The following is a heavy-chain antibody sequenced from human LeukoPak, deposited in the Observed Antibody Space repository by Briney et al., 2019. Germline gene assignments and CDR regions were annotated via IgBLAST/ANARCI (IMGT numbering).Heavy chain of an antibody. CDR2: IIPIFGTA. D-gene: IGHD6-25*01. J-gene: IGHJ4*02. Sequence: SVKVSCKASGGTFSSYAISWVRQAPGQGLEWMGVIIPIFGTANYAQKFQGRVTITTDESTSTAYMELSSLRSEDTAVYYCATIPAESIHFDYWGQGTLVTVSS. CDR3: ATIPAESIHFDY. V-gene: IGHV1-69*05. CDR1: GGTFSSYA.